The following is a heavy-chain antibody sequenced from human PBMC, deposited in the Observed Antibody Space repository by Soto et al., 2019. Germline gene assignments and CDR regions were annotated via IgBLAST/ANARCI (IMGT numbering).Heavy chain of an antibody. Sequence: VASVKVSCKASGYTCTGYYMHWVRQARGQGLEWMGWINPNGGGTNDAQKFQGWVTMTRDTSISTAYMELSRLRSDDTAVYYCARVKHSAVAGQNWFDPWGKGTLVTFSS. CDR1: GYTCTGYY. D-gene: IGHD6-19*01. V-gene: IGHV1-2*04. CDR2: INPNGGGT. J-gene: IGHJ5*02. CDR3: ARVKHSAVAGQNWFDP.